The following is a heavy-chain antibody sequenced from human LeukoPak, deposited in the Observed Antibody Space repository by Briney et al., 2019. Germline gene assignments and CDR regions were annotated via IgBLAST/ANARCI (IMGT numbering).Heavy chain of an antibody. J-gene: IGHJ4*02. CDR1: GFTFSSYD. Sequence: GGSLRLSCAASGFTFSSYDMHWVRQAPGKGLEWVAVIWYDGSNKYYADSVKGRFTISRDNSKNTLYLQMNSLRAEDTAVYYRAREYYDYVWGSYRPYYFDYWGQGTLVTVSS. D-gene: IGHD3-16*02. CDR3: AREYYDYVWGSYRPYYFDY. V-gene: IGHV3-33*01. CDR2: IWYDGSNK.